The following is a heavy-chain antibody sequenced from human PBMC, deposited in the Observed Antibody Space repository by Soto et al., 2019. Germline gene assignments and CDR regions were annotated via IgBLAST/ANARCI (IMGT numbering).Heavy chain of an antibody. CDR3: AHDSIDWYGFDY. J-gene: IGHJ4*02. V-gene: IGHV2-5*02. CDR2: IYRDDDK. D-gene: IGHD3-9*01. CDR1: GFSLSTRGVG. Sequence: QITLKESGPTLVKPTQTLTLTCTFSGFSLSTRGVGVGWIRQPPGRALEWLALIYRDDDKRYIPSMKSRLSVIKDTSKNQVVLIMTNMDPADTATYYCAHDSIDWYGFDYWGQGLLVTVSS.